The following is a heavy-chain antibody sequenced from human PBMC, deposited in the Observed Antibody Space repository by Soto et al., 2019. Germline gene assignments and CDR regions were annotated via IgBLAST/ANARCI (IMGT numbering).Heavy chain of an antibody. CDR1: GGSFSGYY. Sequence: SETLSLTCAVSGGSFSGYYWTWIHQPPGTGLEGIGEINHSGSTNYNPSLKSRVTISVDTSKNQFSLKLTSVTAADTAVYYRARTKITGLFAYWGQGTLVTVSS. CDR2: INHSGST. J-gene: IGHJ4*02. D-gene: IGHD2-8*02. CDR3: ARTKITGLFAY. V-gene: IGHV4-34*01.